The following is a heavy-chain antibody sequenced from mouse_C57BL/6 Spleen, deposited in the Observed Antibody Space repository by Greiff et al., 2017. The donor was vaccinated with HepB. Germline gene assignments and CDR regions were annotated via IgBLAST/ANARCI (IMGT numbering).Heavy chain of an antibody. CDR1: GYTFTSYW. V-gene: IGHV1-72*01. CDR2: IDPNSGGT. D-gene: IGHD1-1*01. Sequence: LQESGAELVKPGASVKLSCKASGYTFTSYWMHWVKQRPGRGLEWIGRIDPNSGGTKYKEKFKSKATLTVDKPSSTAYMQLSSLTSEDSAVYYCARWPYYGSSYDFDYWGQGTTLTVSS. J-gene: IGHJ2*01. CDR3: ARWPYYGSSYDFDY.